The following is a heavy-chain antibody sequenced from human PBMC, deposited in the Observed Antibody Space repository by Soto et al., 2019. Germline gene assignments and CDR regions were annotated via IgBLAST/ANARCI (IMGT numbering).Heavy chain of an antibody. CDR1: GFTFSDYY. J-gene: IGHJ5*02. V-gene: IGHV3-11*06. CDR2: ISNSSSYT. D-gene: IGHD6-13*01. Sequence: GGSLRLSCAASGFTFSDYYMSWIRQAPGKGLEWVSYISNSSSYTNYADSVKGRFTISRDNAKNSLYLQMNSLRAEDTAVYYCARHPERIAQIGWFDPWGQGTLVTVSS. CDR3: ARHPERIAQIGWFDP.